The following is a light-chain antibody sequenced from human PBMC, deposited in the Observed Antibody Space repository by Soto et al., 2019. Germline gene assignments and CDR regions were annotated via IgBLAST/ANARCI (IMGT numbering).Light chain of an antibody. Sequence: QSVLTQPASVSGSPGQSITISCTGTSSDIGGHHFVSWYQQQSGKAPKLVIYEVTDRPSGVSDRFSGSKSGNTASLTISGLQPEDEADYYCSSFTTDSTYVFGTGTKVTVL. CDR3: SSFTTDSTYV. CDR1: SSDIGGHHF. J-gene: IGLJ1*01. CDR2: EVT. V-gene: IGLV2-14*01.